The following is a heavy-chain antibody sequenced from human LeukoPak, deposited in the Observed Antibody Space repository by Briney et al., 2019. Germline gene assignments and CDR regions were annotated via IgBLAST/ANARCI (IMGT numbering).Heavy chain of an antibody. V-gene: IGHV1-2*02. D-gene: IGHD2-15*01. J-gene: IGHJ4*02. CDR1: GYTFTSYD. Sequence: ASVKVSCKASGYTFTSYDINWVRQAPGQGLEWMGWINPNGGGTNYAQKFQGRVTMTRDTSISTAYMELSRLRSDDTAVYYCARVGCSGTSCYFSYFDYWGQGTLVTVSS. CDR2: INPNGGGT. CDR3: ARVGCSGTSCYFSYFDY.